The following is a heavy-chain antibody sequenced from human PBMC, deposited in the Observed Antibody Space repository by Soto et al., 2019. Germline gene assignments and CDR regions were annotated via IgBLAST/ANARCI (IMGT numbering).Heavy chain of an antibody. J-gene: IGHJ5*02. CDR3: ARGQWLVGWFDP. CDR1: GGSISSGGYY. Sequence: QVQLQESGPGLVKPSQTLSLTCTVSGGSISSGGYYWSWIRQHPGKGLEWIGYIYYSGSTYYNPYLKSRVTISVDTSKNQFSLKLSSVTAADTAVYYCARGQWLVGWFDPWGQGTLVTVSS. D-gene: IGHD6-19*01. V-gene: IGHV4-31*03. CDR2: IYYSGST.